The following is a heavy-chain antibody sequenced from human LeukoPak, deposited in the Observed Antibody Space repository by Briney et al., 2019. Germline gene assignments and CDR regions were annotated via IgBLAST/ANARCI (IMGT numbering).Heavy chain of an antibody. Sequence: AASVKVSCKASGYTLTGYYMHWVRQAPGQGLEWMGWINPNSGGTNYAQKFQGRVTMTRDTSISTAYMELSRLRSDETAVYYCARDTAMVTYWFDPWGQGTLVTVSS. CDR3: ARDTAMVTYWFDP. CDR2: INPNSGGT. V-gene: IGHV1-2*02. D-gene: IGHD5-18*01. CDR1: GYTLTGYY. J-gene: IGHJ5*02.